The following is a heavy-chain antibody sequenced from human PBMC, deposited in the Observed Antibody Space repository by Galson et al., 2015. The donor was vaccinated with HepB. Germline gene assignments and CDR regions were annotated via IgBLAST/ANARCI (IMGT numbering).Heavy chain of an antibody. J-gene: IGHJ5*02. D-gene: IGHD3-3*01. CDR2: MNPNSGNT. CDR1: GYTFTSYD. Sequence: SVKVSCKASGYTFTSYDINWVRQATGQGLEWMGWMNPNSGNTGYAQKFQGGVTMTRNTSISTAYMELSSLRSEDTAVYYCAVRVIFGVVAWFDPWGQGTLVTVSS. CDR3: AVRVIFGVVAWFDP. V-gene: IGHV1-8*01.